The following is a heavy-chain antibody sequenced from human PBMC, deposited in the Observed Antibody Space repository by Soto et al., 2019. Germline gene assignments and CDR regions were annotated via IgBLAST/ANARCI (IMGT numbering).Heavy chain of an antibody. D-gene: IGHD5-12*01. V-gene: IGHV4-34*01. Sequence: QVHLQQWGAGLLKPSETLSLTCAVNGGSLTGYYWSWIRQPPGKGLEWIGEIKDGGVTNYSPSLKGRVTMSADTSKNQFSLKLSSVTAAATAVYYCANGQEGIVATHWDQGTLVTVSS. CDR2: IKDGGVT. CDR1: GGSLTGYY. J-gene: IGHJ4*02. CDR3: ANGQEGIVATH.